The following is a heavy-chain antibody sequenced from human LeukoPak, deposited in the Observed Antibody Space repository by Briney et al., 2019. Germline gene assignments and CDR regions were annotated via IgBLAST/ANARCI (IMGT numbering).Heavy chain of an antibody. CDR3: ASSIAAAGPNTFDY. CDR1: GYSISSGYY. J-gene: IGHJ4*02. V-gene: IGHV4-38-2*02. D-gene: IGHD6-13*01. Sequence: PSETLSLTCTVSGYSISSGYYWGWIRQPPGKGLEWIGSIYHSGSTYYNPPLKSRVTISVDTSKNQFSLKLSSVTAADTAVYYCASSIAAAGPNTFDYWGQGTLVTVSS. CDR2: IYHSGST.